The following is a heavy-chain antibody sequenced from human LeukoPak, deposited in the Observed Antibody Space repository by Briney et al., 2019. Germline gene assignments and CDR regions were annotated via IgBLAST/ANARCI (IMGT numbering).Heavy chain of an antibody. V-gene: IGHV5-51*01. CDR3: AREGRGGDTITKDAFDI. D-gene: IGHD2-21*02. Sequence: GDSDTRYSPSFQGQVTISADKSISTAYLQWSSLKASDTAMYYCAREGRGGDTITKDAFDIWGQGTMVTVSS. J-gene: IGHJ3*02. CDR2: GDSDT.